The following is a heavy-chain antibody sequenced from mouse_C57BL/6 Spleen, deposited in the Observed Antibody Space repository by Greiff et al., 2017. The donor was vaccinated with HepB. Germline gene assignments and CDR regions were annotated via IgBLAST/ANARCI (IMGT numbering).Heavy chain of an antibody. CDR2: INPSNGGT. D-gene: IGHD1-1*01. Sequence: VQLQQPGTELVKPGASVKLSCKASGYTFTSYWMHWVKQRPGQGLEWIGNINPSNGGTKYNEKFKSKATLTVDKSSSTAYMQLSSLTSEDSAVYYCARGGYGSSYAMDYWGQGTSVTVSS. CDR3: ARGGYGSSYAMDY. CDR1: GYTFTSYW. J-gene: IGHJ4*01. V-gene: IGHV1-53*01.